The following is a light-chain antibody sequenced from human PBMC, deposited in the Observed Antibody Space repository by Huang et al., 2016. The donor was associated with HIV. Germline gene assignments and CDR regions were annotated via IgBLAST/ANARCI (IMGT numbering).Light chain of an antibody. V-gene: IGKV3-15*01. Sequence: EIVMTQSPATLSVSPGDRVTLSCRASPSLSSQLAWYQQKRGQAPRLLIYGVSTRATAIPARFSGSGSGTDFTLTINSLQSEDFATYYCQQYNDWPLTFGQGTEVEIK. J-gene: IGKJ1*01. CDR1: PSLSSQ. CDR3: QQYNDWPLT. CDR2: GVS.